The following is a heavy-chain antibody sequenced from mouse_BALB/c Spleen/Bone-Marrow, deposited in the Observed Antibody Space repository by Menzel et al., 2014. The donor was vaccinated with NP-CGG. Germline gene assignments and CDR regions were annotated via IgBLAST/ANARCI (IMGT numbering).Heavy chain of an antibody. Sequence: DVKLVESGGGLVQPGGSRKLSCAASGFTFSDYGMAWVRQAPGKGPLWVAFISNLAYSIYYADTVTGRFTISRENAKNTLYREMSNLRSEETAMYYSARDQVYYYGSSYGYFDVWGAGTTVTVSS. V-gene: IGHV5-15*02. CDR1: GFTFSDYG. CDR2: ISNLAYSI. J-gene: IGHJ1*01. CDR3: ARDQVYYYGSSYGYFDV. D-gene: IGHD1-1*01.